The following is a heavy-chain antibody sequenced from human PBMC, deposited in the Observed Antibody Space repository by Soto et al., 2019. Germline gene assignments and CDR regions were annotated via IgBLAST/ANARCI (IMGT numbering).Heavy chain of an antibody. J-gene: IGHJ5*02. CDR2: INPDESRT. V-gene: IGHV3-74*01. CDR1: GFTFSNYW. CDR3: ARVKSGSYDWFDP. Sequence: GGSLRLSCAASGFTFSNYWMHWVRQAPGKGLMWVSRINPDESRTTYADSVKGRFAISRDNAKNMLYLQMSSLRAEDTAVYYCARVKSGSYDWFDPWGEGTLVTVSS. D-gene: IGHD3-10*01.